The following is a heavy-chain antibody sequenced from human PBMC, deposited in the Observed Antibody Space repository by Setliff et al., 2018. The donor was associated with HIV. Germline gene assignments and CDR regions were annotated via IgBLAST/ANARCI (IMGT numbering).Heavy chain of an antibody. D-gene: IGHD3-16*01. Sequence: ASVKVSCKVSGYTLTELSMHWVRQAPGKGLEWMGGFDPEDGETIYAQKFQGRVTMTEDTSTDTAYMELSSLRSDDTAVYYCARDDGGYNYAEAFDVWGQGTMVTVSS. V-gene: IGHV1-24*01. CDR2: FDPEDGET. CDR3: ARDDGGYNYAEAFDV. CDR1: GYTLTELS. J-gene: IGHJ3*01.